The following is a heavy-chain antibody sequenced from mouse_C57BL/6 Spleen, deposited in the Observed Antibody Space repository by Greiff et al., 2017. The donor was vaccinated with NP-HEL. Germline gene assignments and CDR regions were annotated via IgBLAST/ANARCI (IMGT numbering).Heavy chain of an antibody. J-gene: IGHJ3*01. CDR2: INPSNGGT. Sequence: VQLQQSGTELVKPGASVKLSCKASGYTFTSYWMHWVKQRPGQGLEWIGNINPSNGGTNYNEKFKSKATLTVDKSSSTAYMQLSSLTSEDSAVYYWASNPIYYGYDGFAYWGQGTLVTVSA. D-gene: IGHD2-2*01. CDR3: ASNPIYYGYDGFAY. V-gene: IGHV1-53*01. CDR1: GYTFTSYW.